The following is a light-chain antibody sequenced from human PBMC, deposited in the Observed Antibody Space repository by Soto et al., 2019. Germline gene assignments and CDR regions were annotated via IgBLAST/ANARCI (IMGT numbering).Light chain of an antibody. Sequence: QSALTQPASVSGSPGQSLTISCTRTSSDVGRYSLVSWYQQHPGKAPKLIIYEDVERPSGVSYRFSGSKSGNTASLTISGLQTEDEADYYCCSYAGGTSVIFGGGTKLTVL. J-gene: IGLJ2*01. CDR3: CSYAGGTSVI. CDR2: EDV. V-gene: IGLV2-23*01. CDR1: SSDVGRYSL.